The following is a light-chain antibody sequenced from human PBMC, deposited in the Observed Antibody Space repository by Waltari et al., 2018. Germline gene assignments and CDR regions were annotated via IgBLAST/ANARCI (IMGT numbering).Light chain of an antibody. CDR2: GAS. Sequence: EIVLTQSPGTLSLSPGERATLPCRASQSVSSNYLAWYQQKPGQAPRLLIYGASSRATGIPDRFSGSGSGTDFTLAISRLEPEDFAVYYCQQYGNSPRTFGQGIKVEVK. CDR1: QSVSSNY. V-gene: IGKV3-20*01. CDR3: QQYGNSPRT. J-gene: IGKJ1*01.